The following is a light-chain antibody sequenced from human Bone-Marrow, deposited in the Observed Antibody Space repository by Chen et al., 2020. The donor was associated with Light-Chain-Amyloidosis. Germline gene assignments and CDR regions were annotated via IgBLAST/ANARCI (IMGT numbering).Light chain of an antibody. V-gene: IGKV3-20*01. CDR3: QHYGSSRGT. Sequence: EIVLTQSPGTLSLSPGERATLSCRARQSVSSSYLAWYQQKPGQAPRLLIYDASNRATGIPDRFSVSGSGTDFTLTISRLEPEDFAVYYCQHYGSSRGTFGQGTKVQIK. CDR2: DAS. CDR1: QSVSSSY. J-gene: IGKJ1*01.